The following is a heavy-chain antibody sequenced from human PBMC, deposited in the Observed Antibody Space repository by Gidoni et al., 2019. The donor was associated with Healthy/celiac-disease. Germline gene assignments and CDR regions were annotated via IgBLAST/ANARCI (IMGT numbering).Heavy chain of an antibody. V-gene: IGHV3-30*02. D-gene: IGHD2-15*01. CDR2: IRYDGSNK. J-gene: IGHJ6*03. Sequence: QVQLVESGGGVVQPGGSLRLSCAASGFTFSSYGMRWVRQAPGKGLEWVAFIRYDGSNKYYADSVKGRFTISRDNSKNTLYLQMNSLRAEDTAVYYCAKEGVVVAAPPVYYYYYMDVWGKGTTVTVSS. CDR3: AKEGVVVAAPPVYYYYYMDV. CDR1: GFTFSSYG.